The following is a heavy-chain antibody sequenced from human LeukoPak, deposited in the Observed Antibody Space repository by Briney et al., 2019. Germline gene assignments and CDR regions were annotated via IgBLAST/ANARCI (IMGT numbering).Heavy chain of an antibody. CDR3: ARGPTMKMDV. Sequence: PGGSLRLSCAASGFSFSSYWMSWVRQAPGKGLEWVSSINSRSSYVYYADSVKGRFTISRDNAKNSLYLQMNSLRAEDTAVYYCARGPTMKMDVWGKGTTVTVSS. J-gene: IGHJ6*04. CDR1: GFSFSSYW. V-gene: IGHV3-21*01. CDR2: INSRSSYV. D-gene: IGHD3-22*01.